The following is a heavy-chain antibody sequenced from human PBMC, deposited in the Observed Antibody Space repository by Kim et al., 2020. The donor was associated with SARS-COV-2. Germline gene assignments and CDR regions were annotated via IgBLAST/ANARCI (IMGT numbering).Heavy chain of an antibody. D-gene: IGHD3-3*01. J-gene: IGHJ4*02. CDR2: IYYSGST. V-gene: IGHV4-39*07. CDR3: ARDGNHYDFWSGYYRGYFDY. Sequence: SETLSLTCTVSGGSISSSSYYWGWIRQPPGKGLEWIGSIYYSGSTYYNPSLKSRVTISVDTSKNQFSLKLSSVTAADTAVYYCARDGNHYDFWSGYYRGYFDYWGQGTLVTVSS. CDR1: GGSISSSSYY.